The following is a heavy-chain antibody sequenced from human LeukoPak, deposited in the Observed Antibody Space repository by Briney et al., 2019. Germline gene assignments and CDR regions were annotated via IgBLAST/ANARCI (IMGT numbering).Heavy chain of an antibody. CDR3: ARGSSRSPRDAFDI. Sequence: ASVKVSCKASGYTFTGYYMHWVRQAPGQGLEWMGLINPTGDSTGYAQKFQGRVTMTRDMSTTTVNMELSSLRSEDTAVYYCARGSSRSPRDAFDIWGQGTMVTVSS. CDR1: GYTFTGYY. V-gene: IGHV1-46*01. CDR2: INPTGDST. J-gene: IGHJ3*02.